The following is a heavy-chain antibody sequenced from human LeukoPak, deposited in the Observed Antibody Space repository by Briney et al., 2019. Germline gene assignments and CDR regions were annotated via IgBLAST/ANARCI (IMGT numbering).Heavy chain of an antibody. J-gene: IGHJ4*02. Sequence: GGSLRLSCAASGFTLSSYAMTWVRQVPGKGLEWVSDIGDSGATTYYADSVKGRFTISRDNSKNTLYLQMSSLRAEDTAVYFCASFRYYGSGAYYLSYWGQGTLVTVSS. V-gene: IGHV3-23*01. CDR2: IGDSGATT. CDR1: GFTLSSYA. D-gene: IGHD3-10*01. CDR3: ASFRYYGSGAYYLSY.